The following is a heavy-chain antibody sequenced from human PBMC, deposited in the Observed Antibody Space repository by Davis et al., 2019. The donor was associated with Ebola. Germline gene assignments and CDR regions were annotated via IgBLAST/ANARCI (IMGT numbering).Heavy chain of an antibody. D-gene: IGHD6-19*01. V-gene: IGHV1-18*01. J-gene: IGHJ4*02. CDR2: ISAYNGNT. CDR3: ARLDSSGWSVKFDY. Sequence: ASVKVSCKASGYTFTSYGISWVRQAPGQGLEWMGWISAYNGNTNYAQKLQGRVTITTDTSTSTAYMELRSLRSDDTAVYYCARLDSSGWSVKFDYWGQGTLVTVSS. CDR1: GYTFTSYG.